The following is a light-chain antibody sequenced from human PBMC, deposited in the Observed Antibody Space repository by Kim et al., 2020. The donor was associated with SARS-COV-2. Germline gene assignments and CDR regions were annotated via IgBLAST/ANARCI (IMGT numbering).Light chain of an antibody. V-gene: IGKV3-11*01. Sequence: PGERATLSCRASQGFSSYLAWYQQKPVQAPRLLIYDASNRATGIPARFSGSGSGTDFTPTISSLEPEDFAVYYCQQHSSYPWTFGQGTKVDIK. CDR2: DAS. J-gene: IGKJ1*01. CDR3: QQHSSYPWT. CDR1: QGFSSY.